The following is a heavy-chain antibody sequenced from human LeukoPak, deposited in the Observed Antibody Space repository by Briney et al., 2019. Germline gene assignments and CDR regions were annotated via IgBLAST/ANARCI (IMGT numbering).Heavy chain of an antibody. J-gene: IGHJ4*02. V-gene: IGHV3-30-3*01. Sequence: GRSLRLSCAASGFTFSSYAMHWVRQAPGKGLEWVAVISYGGSNKYYADSVKGRFTISRDNSKNTLYLQMNSLRAEDTAVYYCARDLDLTGTTLLDYWGQGTLVTVSS. CDR2: ISYGGSNK. D-gene: IGHD1-7*01. CDR3: ARDLDLTGTTLLDY. CDR1: GFTFSSYA.